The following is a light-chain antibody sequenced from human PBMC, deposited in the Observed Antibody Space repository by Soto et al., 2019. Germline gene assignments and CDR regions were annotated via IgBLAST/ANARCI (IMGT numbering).Light chain of an antibody. CDR1: SSYDGSYYL. CDR2: DVA. CDR3: VSYTSSTTYV. J-gene: IGLJ1*01. Sequence: QCALAPPASVSASPGQSITISHTGASSYDGSYYLFSWYQHHPVEAPKLSMYDVANRRFGVSKRLSSFTSGSKASLIISGLQAEDDADYYCVSYTSSTTYVFGTGTKVTVL. V-gene: IGLV2-14*02.